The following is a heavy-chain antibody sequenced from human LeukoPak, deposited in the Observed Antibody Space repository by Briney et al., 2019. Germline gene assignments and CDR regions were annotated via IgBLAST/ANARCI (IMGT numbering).Heavy chain of an antibody. V-gene: IGHV1-18*04. Sequence: GASVMVSCKASGFTFTNYCISWVRQAPGQGLEWMSWISANNGEIRYAQKFQGRVIMTTDTSTTTAYMELTSLRSDDTAVYYCARVPPSGHQVFGSDYWGQGTQVTVSS. CDR3: ARVPPSGHQVFGSDY. J-gene: IGHJ4*02. CDR1: GFTFTNYC. D-gene: IGHD3-3*01. CDR2: ISANNGEI.